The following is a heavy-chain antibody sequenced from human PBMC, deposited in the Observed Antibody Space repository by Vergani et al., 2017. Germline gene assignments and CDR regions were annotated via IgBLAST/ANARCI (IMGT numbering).Heavy chain of an antibody. V-gene: IGHV3-33*01. J-gene: IGHJ1*01. D-gene: IGHD4-17*01. CDR2: IWYDGSNK. CDR3: ARDRRGGDSEYFQH. CDR1: GFTFSSYG. Sequence: QVQLVESGGGVVQPGRSLRLSCAASGFTFSSYGMHWVRQAPGKGLEWVAVIWYDGSNKYYAASVKGRFTISRDNSKNTLYLQMNSLRAEDTAVYYCARDRRGGDSEYFQHWGQGTLVTVSS.